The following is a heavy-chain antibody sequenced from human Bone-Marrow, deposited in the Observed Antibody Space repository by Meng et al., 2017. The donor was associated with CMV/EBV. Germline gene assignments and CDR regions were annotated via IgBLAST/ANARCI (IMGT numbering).Heavy chain of an antibody. J-gene: IGHJ3*02. Sequence: GTFSSYAISWVRQAPGQGLEWMGGIIPILGIANYAQKFQGRVTITADKSTSTAYMELSSLRSEDTAVYYCAREGDRAAAGVSAFDIWGQGTMVTVSS. CDR3: AREGDRAAAGVSAFDI. D-gene: IGHD6-13*01. CDR1: GTFSSYA. CDR2: IIPILGIA. V-gene: IGHV1-69*10.